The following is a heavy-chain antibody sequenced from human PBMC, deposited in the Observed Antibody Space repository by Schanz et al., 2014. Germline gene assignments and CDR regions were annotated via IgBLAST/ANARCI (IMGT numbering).Heavy chain of an antibody. CDR1: GFTFDIFA. D-gene: IGHD3-10*01. Sequence: EVHLLESGGGLVEPGGSLRLSCATSGFTFDIFAVSWVRQAPGKGLEWVSSIHDGGANKYYADSVKGRFTISSDNSKSTLYLQMSSLRAEDTAVYHCVSSGTYASYAFWGQGTLXTVSS. CDR3: VSSGTYASYAF. V-gene: IGHV3-23*01. CDR2: IHDGGANK. J-gene: IGHJ4*02.